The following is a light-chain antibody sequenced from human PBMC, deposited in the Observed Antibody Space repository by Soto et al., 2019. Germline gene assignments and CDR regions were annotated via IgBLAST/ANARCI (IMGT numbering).Light chain of an antibody. CDR1: QSVSSSY. J-gene: IGKJ1*01. V-gene: IGKV3-20*01. Sequence: VFTQSPCTLSLSPGERATLSCRASQSVSSSYLAWYQQKPGQAPRLLIYGASSRATGIPDRFSGSGSGTDFTLTISRLEPEDFAVYYCQQYGSSSWTFGQGTKVDIK. CDR2: GAS. CDR3: QQYGSSSWT.